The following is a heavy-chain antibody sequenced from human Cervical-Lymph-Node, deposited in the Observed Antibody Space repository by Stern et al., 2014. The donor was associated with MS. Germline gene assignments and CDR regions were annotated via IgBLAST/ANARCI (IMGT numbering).Heavy chain of an antibody. Sequence: QVQLGQSGGGVVQPGRSLRLSCAASGFTFSSYDMHWVRQAPGNGLEWVAVISYDGSNKYYADSVKGRFTISRDNSKNTLYLQMNSLRAEDTAVYYCAKGPVWNWYFDLWGRGTLVTVSS. V-gene: IGHV3-30*18. J-gene: IGHJ2*01. CDR2: ISYDGSNK. CDR1: GFTFSSYD. CDR3: AKGPVWNWYFDL. D-gene: IGHD3-16*01.